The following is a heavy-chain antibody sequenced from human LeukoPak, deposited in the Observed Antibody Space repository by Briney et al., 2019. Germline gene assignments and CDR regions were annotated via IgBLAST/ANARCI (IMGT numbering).Heavy chain of an antibody. Sequence: ASVKVSCKASGYTFTSYAMHWVRQAPGQRLEWMGWINAGNGNTRSSQKFQGRVTITRDTSASTACMELSSLRSEDTAVYYFARGQYYYDSSGYYYGTAFDYWGQGTLVTVSS. CDR2: INAGNGNT. CDR3: ARGQYYYDSSGYYYGTAFDY. D-gene: IGHD3-22*01. J-gene: IGHJ4*02. V-gene: IGHV1-3*01. CDR1: GYTFTSYA.